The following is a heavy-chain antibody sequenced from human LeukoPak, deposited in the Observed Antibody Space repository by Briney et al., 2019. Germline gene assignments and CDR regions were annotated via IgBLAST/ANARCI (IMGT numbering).Heavy chain of an antibody. CDR2: INAGNGNT. V-gene: IGHV1-3*01. CDR1: GYTSAKYA. Sequence: GASVKVSCKASGYTSAKYAIHWVRQAPGQRLEWMGWINAGNGNTRYSQKFRGGVTITRDTSASTAYMELSSLRSEDTAVYYCARSILVVPAASHYNYGVDVWGQGTTVTVSS. D-gene: IGHD2-2*01. J-gene: IGHJ6*02. CDR3: ARSILVVPAASHYNYGVDV.